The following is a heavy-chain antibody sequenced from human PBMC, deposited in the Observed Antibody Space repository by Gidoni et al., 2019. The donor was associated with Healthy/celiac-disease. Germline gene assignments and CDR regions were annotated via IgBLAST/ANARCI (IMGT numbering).Heavy chain of an antibody. CDR3: AKGLDGIPAPLDY. J-gene: IGHJ4*02. D-gene: IGHD2-2*01. Sequence: QVQLVESGGGVVQPGRSLRLSCAASGFTFSSYGMHWVRQAPGKGLEWVAVISYDGSNKYYADSVKGRFTISRDNSKNTLYLQMNSLRAEDTAVYYCAKGLDGIPAPLDYWGQGTLVTVSS. CDR1: GFTFSSYG. V-gene: IGHV3-30*18. CDR2: ISYDGSNK.